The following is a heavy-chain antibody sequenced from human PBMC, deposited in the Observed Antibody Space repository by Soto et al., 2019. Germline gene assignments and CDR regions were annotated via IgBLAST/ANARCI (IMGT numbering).Heavy chain of an antibody. D-gene: IGHD1-1*01. Sequence: QVQLQESGPGLVKPSETLSLTCTVSGGSISSYYWSWIRQPPGKGLEWIGYIYYSGSTNYNPSLKSRVTISVDTSKNQFSLKLSSVTAADTAVYYCARNLRPIRTDAFDIWGQGTMVTVSS. J-gene: IGHJ3*02. CDR1: GGSISSYY. CDR2: IYYSGST. CDR3: ARNLRPIRTDAFDI. V-gene: IGHV4-59*08.